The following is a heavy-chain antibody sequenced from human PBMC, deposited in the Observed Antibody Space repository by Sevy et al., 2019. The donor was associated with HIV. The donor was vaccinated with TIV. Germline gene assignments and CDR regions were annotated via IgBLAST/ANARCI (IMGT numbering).Heavy chain of an antibody. D-gene: IGHD2-2*01. J-gene: IGHJ6*03. CDR2: IYYSGST. Sequence: SETLSLTCTVSGGSVSSGSYYWSWIRQPPGKGLEWIGYIYYSGSTNYNPSLKSRVTISVDTSKNQFSLKLSSVTAAETAVDYCARDREDIVVVPAAPYYYYYYMDVWGKGTTVTVSS. CDR1: GGSVSSGSYY. CDR3: ARDREDIVVVPAAPYYYYYYMDV. V-gene: IGHV4-61*01.